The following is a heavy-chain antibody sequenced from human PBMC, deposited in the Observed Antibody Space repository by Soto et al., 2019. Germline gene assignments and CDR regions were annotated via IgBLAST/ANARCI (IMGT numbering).Heavy chain of an antibody. J-gene: IGHJ4*02. CDR2: ISSNGGST. D-gene: IGHD5-18*01. V-gene: IGHV3-64*01. Sequence: QPGGSLRLSCAASGFTFSDYYMSWVRQAPGKGLEYVSAISSNGGSTYYANSVKGRFTISRDNSKNTLYLQMGSLRAEDMAVYYCARDRLGYSYGSFDYWGQGTLVTVSS. CDR3: ARDRLGYSYGSFDY. CDR1: GFTFSDYY.